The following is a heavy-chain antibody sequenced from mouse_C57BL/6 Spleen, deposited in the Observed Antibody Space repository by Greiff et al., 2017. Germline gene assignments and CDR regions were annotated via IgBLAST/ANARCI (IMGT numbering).Heavy chain of an antibody. CDR1: GFTFSDYY. Sequence: EVKLVESEGGLVQPGSSLKLSCTASGFTFSDYYMAWVRQVPEKGLEWVANINYDGSSTYYLDPLKSRFIISRDNAKNILYLQMSRLKSEDTATYYCARGDGNYFDYWGQGTTLTVSS. CDR3: ARGDGNYFDY. J-gene: IGHJ2*01. CDR2: INYDGSST. V-gene: IGHV5-16*01. D-gene: IGHD2-1*01.